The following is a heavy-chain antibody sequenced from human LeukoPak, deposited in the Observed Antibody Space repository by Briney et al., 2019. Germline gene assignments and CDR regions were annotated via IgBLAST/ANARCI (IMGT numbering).Heavy chain of an antibody. CDR2: ISWDGGST. Sequence: GGSLRLSCAASGFTFDDYAMHWVRQAPGKGLEWVSLISWDGGSTYYADSVKGRFTISRDNGKNSLYLQMNSLRAEDTALYYCAKDLGDSSGYLFDYWGQGTLVTVSS. V-gene: IGHV3-43D*03. CDR3: AKDLGDSSGYLFDY. D-gene: IGHD3-22*01. CDR1: GFTFDDYA. J-gene: IGHJ4*02.